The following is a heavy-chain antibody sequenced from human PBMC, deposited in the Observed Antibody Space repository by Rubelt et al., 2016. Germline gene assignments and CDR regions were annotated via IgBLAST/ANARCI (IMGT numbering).Heavy chain of an antibody. Sequence: QVQLQESGPGLVKPSETLSLTCTVSGGSITSYYWSWIRQPAGKGLEWIGRISTSGSTNYNPSLKRRVTMSVDTSKNQFSLKRTSGTAADTAVYYVARGSGADGVVIEAGYWGQGTPVTVSS. CDR1: GGSITSYY. CDR2: ISTSGST. J-gene: IGHJ4*02. D-gene: IGHD3-10*01. CDR3: ARGSGADGVVIEAGY. V-gene: IGHV4-4*07.